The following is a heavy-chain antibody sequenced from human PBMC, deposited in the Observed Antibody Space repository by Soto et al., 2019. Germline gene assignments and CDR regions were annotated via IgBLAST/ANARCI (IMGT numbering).Heavy chain of an antibody. CDR2: IWYDGSNK. V-gene: IGHV3-33*01. CDR3: ARDRGTDWYFDL. D-gene: IGHD3-10*01. Sequence: QVQLVESGGGVVQPGRSLRLSCAASGFTFSSYGMHWVRQAPGKGLEWVAVIWYDGSNKYYADSVKGRFTISRDNSKNTLYLQMNSLRAEDTAVYYCARDRGTDWYFDLWGRGTLVTVSS. J-gene: IGHJ2*01. CDR1: GFTFSSYG.